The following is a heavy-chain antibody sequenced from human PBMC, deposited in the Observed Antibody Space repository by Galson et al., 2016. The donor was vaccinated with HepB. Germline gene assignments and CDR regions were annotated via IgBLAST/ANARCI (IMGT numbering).Heavy chain of an antibody. CDR2: INPTDVIT. Sequence: SVKVSCKASGYTFTNYYIHWVRQAPGQGLEWMGIINPTDVITPYAQKFQGRVTMTRDTSTSTVYMELSSLRSADTAVYYCARGADSGYDLGDYWCQGTLVTVSS. V-gene: IGHV1-46*01. D-gene: IGHD5-12*01. J-gene: IGHJ4*02. CDR3: ARGADSGYDLGDY. CDR1: GYTFTNYY.